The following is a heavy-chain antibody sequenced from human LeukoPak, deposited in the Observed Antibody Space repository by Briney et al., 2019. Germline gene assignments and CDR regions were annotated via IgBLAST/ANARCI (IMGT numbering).Heavy chain of an antibody. CDR1: GGSISSGSYY. V-gene: IGHV4-61*02. Sequence: PSQTLSLTCTVSGGSISSGSYYWSWIRQPAGKGLEWIGRIYTSGSTNYNPSLKSRVTISVDTSKNQFSLKLSSVTAADTAVYYCAREELERRFDAFDILGQGTMVTVSS. CDR3: AREELERRFDAFDI. CDR2: IYTSGST. J-gene: IGHJ3*02. D-gene: IGHD1-1*01.